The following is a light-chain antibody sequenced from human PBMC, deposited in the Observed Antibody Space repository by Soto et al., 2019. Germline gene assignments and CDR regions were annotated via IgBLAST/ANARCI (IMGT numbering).Light chain of an antibody. Sequence: EIVLTQSPCTLSLSPGERATLSCRASQSVRSTFLAWYQQKPGQAPRLLIYAASSRATGIPDRFSGSGSGTDFSLTISRLEPEDFAVYYCQQYGSSPLTFGGGTKVDIK. V-gene: IGKV3-20*01. CDR2: AAS. CDR1: QSVRSTF. CDR3: QQYGSSPLT. J-gene: IGKJ4*01.